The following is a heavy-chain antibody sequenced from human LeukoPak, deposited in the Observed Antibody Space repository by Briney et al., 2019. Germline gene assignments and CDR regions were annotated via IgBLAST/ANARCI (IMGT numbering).Heavy chain of an antibody. J-gene: IGHJ4*02. CDR2: ISWNSGSI. D-gene: IGHD3-22*01. CDR1: GFTFDDYA. CDR3: AKVYYYDSSGYYFDY. Sequence: GRSLRLSCAASGFTFDDYAMHWVRQAPGKGLEGVSGISWNSGSIGYADSVKGRFTISRDNAKNSLYLQMNSLRAEDTALYYCAKVYYYDSSGYYFDYWGQGTLVTVSS. V-gene: IGHV3-9*01.